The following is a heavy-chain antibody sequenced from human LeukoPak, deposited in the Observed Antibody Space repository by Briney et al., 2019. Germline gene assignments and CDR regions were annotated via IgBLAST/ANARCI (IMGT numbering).Heavy chain of an antibody. J-gene: IGHJ4*02. Sequence: PGGSLRLSCAASGFTFSSYGMHWVRQAPGKGLEWVAVISYDGSNKYYADSVKGRFTISRDNSKNTLYLQMNSLRAEDTAVYYCAKDLVGVFDYWGQGTLVTVSS. CDR2: ISYDGSNK. D-gene: IGHD1-26*01. CDR1: GFTFSSYG. V-gene: IGHV3-30*18. CDR3: AKDLVGVFDY.